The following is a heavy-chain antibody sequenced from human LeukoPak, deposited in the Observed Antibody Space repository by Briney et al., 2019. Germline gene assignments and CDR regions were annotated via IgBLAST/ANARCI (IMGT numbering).Heavy chain of an antibody. CDR3: ARPLRQYISSFPPDY. CDR1: GGSISSSSYY. D-gene: IGHD6-6*01. CDR2: IYYSGST. Sequence: PSETLSLTCTVSGGSISSSSYYWGWIRQPPGKGLEWIGSIYYSGSTYYNPSLKSRVTISVDTSKNQFSLKLSSVTAADTAVYYCARPLRQYISSFPPDYWGQGTLVTVSS. J-gene: IGHJ4*02. V-gene: IGHV4-39*01.